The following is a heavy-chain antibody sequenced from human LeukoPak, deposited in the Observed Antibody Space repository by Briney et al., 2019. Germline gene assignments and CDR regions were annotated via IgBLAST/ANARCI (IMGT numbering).Heavy chain of an antibody. Sequence: GGSLRLSCAASGFTFRDYAMTWVRQAPGKGPEWVSTFSAGGNRTYYADSVKGRFIIARDNSKNTLYLQMNSLRAEDTAVYYCAKVLSKIYIYGPFDYWGQGSLVTVSS. CDR3: AKVLSKIYIYGPFDY. V-gene: IGHV3-23*01. J-gene: IGHJ4*02. D-gene: IGHD3-10*01. CDR1: GFTFRDYA. CDR2: FSAGGNRT.